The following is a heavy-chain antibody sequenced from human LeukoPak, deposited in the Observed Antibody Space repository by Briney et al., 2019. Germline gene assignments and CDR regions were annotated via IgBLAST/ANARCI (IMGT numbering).Heavy chain of an antibody. CDR3: AKDRVGGIVLRFLEWFDY. J-gene: IGHJ4*02. D-gene: IGHD3-3*01. Sequence: PGGSLRLSCAASGFTFSSYSMNWVRQAPGKGLEWVSSISSSSSYIYYADSVKGRFTISRDNSKNTLYLQMNSLRAEDTAVYYCAKDRVGGIVLRFLEWFDYWGQGTLVTVSS. CDR2: ISSSSSYI. CDR1: GFTFSSYS. V-gene: IGHV3-21*04.